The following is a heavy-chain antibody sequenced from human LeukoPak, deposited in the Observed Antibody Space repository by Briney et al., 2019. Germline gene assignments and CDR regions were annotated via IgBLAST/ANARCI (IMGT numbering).Heavy chain of an antibody. Sequence: PGRSLRLSCAASGFPFSDYAMHWVRQAPGKGLEWVAVISYDGRGNDYADSVKGRFTISRGNSQNTLYLQMHSLRTEDTALYFCVRETGNTNYFDYWGQGTLVTVSS. D-gene: IGHD1-1*01. V-gene: IGHV3-30*03. J-gene: IGHJ4*02. CDR2: ISYDGRGN. CDR3: VRETGNTNYFDY. CDR1: GFPFSDYA.